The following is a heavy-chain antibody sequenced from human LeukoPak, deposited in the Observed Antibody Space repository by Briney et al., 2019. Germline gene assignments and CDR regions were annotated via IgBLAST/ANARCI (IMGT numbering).Heavy chain of an antibody. D-gene: IGHD2-15*01. CDR1: GFTFSSYA. J-gene: IGHJ4*02. Sequence: GGSLRLSCAASGFTFSSYAMSWVRQAPGKGLEWVSGISGSGGSTYYADSVRGRFTIFRDNSKNTLYLQMNSLRAEDTAVYHCANGWSPDYWGRGTLVTVSS. CDR3: ANGWSPDY. V-gene: IGHV3-23*01. CDR2: ISGSGGST.